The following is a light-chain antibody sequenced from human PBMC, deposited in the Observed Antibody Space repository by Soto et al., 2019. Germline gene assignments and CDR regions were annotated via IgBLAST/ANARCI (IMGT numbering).Light chain of an antibody. CDR3: QQHGSSGT. CDR1: QSGSNNY. CDR2: GAS. J-gene: IGKJ1*01. Sequence: EIVLTQSPGTRSLSSGERATLSCRASQSGSNNYLAWYQQRPGQAPRLLIYGASNRDTGIPDRFSGSGSGTDFTLTISRLEPEDFAVYHCQQHGSSGTLGQGTKVDIK. V-gene: IGKV3-20*01.